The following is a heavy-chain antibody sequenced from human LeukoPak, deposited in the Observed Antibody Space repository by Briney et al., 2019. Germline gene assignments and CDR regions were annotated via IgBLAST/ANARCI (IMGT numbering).Heavy chain of an antibody. Sequence: SETLSLTCAVYGGSFSGDYWSWIRQPPGKGLEWIGEINHGGGTSYNPSLKSRDTISADTSKNQFSLKVTSVTAADTAVYYCAGGGRGARLQSWGQGTPVTVSS. CDR1: GGSFSGDY. J-gene: IGHJ4*02. D-gene: IGHD6-6*01. CDR3: AGGGRGARLQS. V-gene: IGHV4-34*01. CDR2: INHGGGT.